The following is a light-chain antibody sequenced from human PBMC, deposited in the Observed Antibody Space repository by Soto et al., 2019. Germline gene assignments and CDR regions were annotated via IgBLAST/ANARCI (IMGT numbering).Light chain of an antibody. CDR1: QSLSGGY. V-gene: IGKV3-20*01. Sequence: EIMLTQSPGTLSLSPGERATLSCRASQSLSGGYLAWFRQKPGQTPRLLIYSASNRATDIPDRFSGSGSGTDFTITISRLEPEDFVVYYCQQNGSFPITFGQGTRLEIK. J-gene: IGKJ5*01. CDR3: QQNGSFPIT. CDR2: SAS.